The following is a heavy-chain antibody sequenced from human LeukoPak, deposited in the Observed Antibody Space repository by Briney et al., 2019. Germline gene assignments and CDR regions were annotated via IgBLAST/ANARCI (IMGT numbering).Heavy chain of an antibody. CDR1: GGSISGYY. Sequence: SETLSLTCTVSGGSISGYYWSWIRQPPGKGPEWIGYIYYSGSTNYNPSLKSRVTISVDTSKNQFSLKMNSVTAADTAVYYCASLASSGWSHCDYWGQGTLVSVPS. V-gene: IGHV4-59*08. J-gene: IGHJ4*02. CDR3: ASLASSGWSHCDY. D-gene: IGHD6-19*01. CDR2: IYYSGST.